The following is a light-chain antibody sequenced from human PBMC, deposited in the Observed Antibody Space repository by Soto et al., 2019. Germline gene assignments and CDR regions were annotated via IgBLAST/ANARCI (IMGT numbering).Light chain of an antibody. J-gene: IGKJ1*01. V-gene: IGKV1-39*01. CDR2: DAS. Sequence: DIQLTHSPSTLSXXXGXXVXIXCRASQGISGWLAWYQQKPGKAPKLLIYDASSLQSGVPSRFSGSGSGTDFTLTISSLQPEDFATYYCQQSYSTPWTFGQGTKVDIK. CDR1: QGISGW. CDR3: QQSYSTPWT.